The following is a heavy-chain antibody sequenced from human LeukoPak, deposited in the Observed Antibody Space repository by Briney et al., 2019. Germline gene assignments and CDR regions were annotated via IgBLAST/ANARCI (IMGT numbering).Heavy chain of an antibody. CDR3: AKTLGYCSSTSCYNLDY. Sequence: PGGSLRLSCAASGFTFSSYWMHWVRQAPGKGLVWVSRINSDGSSTSYADSVKGRFTISRDNSKNTLYLQMNSLRAEDTAVYYCAKTLGYCSSTSCYNLDYWGQGTLVTVSS. CDR1: GFTFSSYW. D-gene: IGHD2-2*02. V-gene: IGHV3-74*01. CDR2: INSDGSST. J-gene: IGHJ4*02.